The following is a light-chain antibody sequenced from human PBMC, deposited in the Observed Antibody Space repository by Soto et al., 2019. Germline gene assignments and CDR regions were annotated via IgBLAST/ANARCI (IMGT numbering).Light chain of an antibody. CDR1: SSDVGGYNY. Sequence: QSVLTQPRSVSGSPGQSVTISCTGASSDVGGYNYVSWYQQHPGKAPTLMIYDVSKWPSGVPDRFSGSKSGNSPSLTISGLQTEDEADYYCCSYAGRYTYVFGTGTKVTVL. V-gene: IGLV2-11*01. CDR3: CSYAGRYTYV. CDR2: DVS. J-gene: IGLJ1*01.